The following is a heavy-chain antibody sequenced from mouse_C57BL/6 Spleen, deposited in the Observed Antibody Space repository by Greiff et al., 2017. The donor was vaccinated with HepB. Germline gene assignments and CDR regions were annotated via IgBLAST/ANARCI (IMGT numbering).Heavy chain of an antibody. CDR1: GYTFTSYW. J-gene: IGHJ3*01. V-gene: IGHV1-72*01. CDR3: ARLDGNRAWFAY. D-gene: IGHD2-1*01. Sequence: VKLQQPGAELVKPGASVKLSCKASGYTFTSYWMHWVKQRPGRGLEWIGRIDPNSGGTKYNEKFKSKATLTVDKPSSPAYMQLSSLTSEDSAVYYCARLDGNRAWFAYWGQGTLVTVSA. CDR2: IDPNSGGT.